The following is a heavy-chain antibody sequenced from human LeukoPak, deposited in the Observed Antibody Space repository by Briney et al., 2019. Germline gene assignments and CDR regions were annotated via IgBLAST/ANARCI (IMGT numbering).Heavy chain of an antibody. CDR3: ARGDTAAGSTY. D-gene: IGHD6-13*01. J-gene: IGHJ4*02. CDR2: IYYSGST. V-gene: IGHV4-59*01. Sequence: PSETLSLTCTVSGGSPSSYYWSWIRQPPGKGLEWIGYIYYSGSTNYNPSLKSRVTISVDTSKNQFSLKLSSVTAADTAVYYCARGDTAAGSTYWGQGTLVTVSS. CDR1: GGSPSSYY.